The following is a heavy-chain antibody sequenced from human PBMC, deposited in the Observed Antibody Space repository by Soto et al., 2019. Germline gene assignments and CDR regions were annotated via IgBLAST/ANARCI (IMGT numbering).Heavy chain of an antibody. Sequence: ASVKVSCKASGYTFTSYAMHWVRQAPGQRLEWMGWINAGNGNTKYSQKFQGRVTITRDTSASTAYMELSSLRSEDTAVYYCARDAYYYDSSGYSLVIGRDVWGQGTTVTVSS. CDR1: GYTFTSYA. J-gene: IGHJ6*02. D-gene: IGHD3-22*01. CDR3: ARDAYYYDSSGYSLVIGRDV. CDR2: INAGNGNT. V-gene: IGHV1-3*01.